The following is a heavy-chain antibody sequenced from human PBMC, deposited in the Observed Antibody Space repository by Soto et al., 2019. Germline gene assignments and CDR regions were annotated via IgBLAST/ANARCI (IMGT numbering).Heavy chain of an antibody. J-gene: IGHJ5*02. Sequence: GESLKISCTGSGYSCTSYCISWVRQMPVKGLDCLGRIDPSDSYTHYSPSFQGHGTISADKSIITAYLQWSSLKASDSAIYYCARLDGSSTSNCRAALNWFDPWGQGTLVTVSS. CDR3: ARLDGSSTSNCRAALNWFDP. V-gene: IGHV5-10-1*01. D-gene: IGHD2-2*01. CDR2: IDPSDSYT. CDR1: GYSCTSYC.